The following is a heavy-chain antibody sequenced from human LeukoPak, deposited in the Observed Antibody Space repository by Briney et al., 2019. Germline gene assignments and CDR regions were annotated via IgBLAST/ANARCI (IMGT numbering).Heavy chain of an antibody. CDR1: GGSISSSNW. V-gene: IGHV4-4*02. CDR3: AREGVIAAAGIEMYYFDY. Sequence: PSETLSLTCAVSGGSISSSNWWSWVRQPPGKGLEWIGEIYHSGSTNYNPSLKSRVTISVDKSKNQFSLKLSSVTAADTAVYYCAREGVIAAAGIEMYYFDYWGQGTLVTVSS. CDR2: IYHSGST. J-gene: IGHJ4*02. D-gene: IGHD6-13*01.